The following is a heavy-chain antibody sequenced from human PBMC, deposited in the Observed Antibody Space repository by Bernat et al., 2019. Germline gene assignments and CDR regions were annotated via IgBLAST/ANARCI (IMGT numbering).Heavy chain of an antibody. J-gene: IGHJ3*02. D-gene: IGHD3-3*01. CDR3: ATHYDFWSGYYFGGKGGIDDAFDI. CDR1: GFTFSSYA. CDR2: ISGSGGST. V-gene: IGHV3-23*01. Sequence: EVQLLESGGGLVQPGGSLRLSCAASGFTFSSYAMSWVRQAPGKGLEWVSAISGSGGSTYYADSVKGRFTISRDNSKNTLYLQMNSLRAEDTAVYYCATHYDFWSGYYFGGKGGIDDAFDIWGQGTMVTVSS.